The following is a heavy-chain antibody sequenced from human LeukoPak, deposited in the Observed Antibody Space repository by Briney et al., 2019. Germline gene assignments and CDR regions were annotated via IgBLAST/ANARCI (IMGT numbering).Heavy chain of an antibody. CDR1: GGSISSSNW. D-gene: IGHD3-22*01. V-gene: IGHV4-4*02. CDR2: IYHSGST. Sequence: SETLSLTCAVSGGSISSSNWWSWVRQPPGKGLEWIGEIYHSGSTNYNPSLKSRVTISVDKSKNQFSLKLSSVTAADTAVYYCARYYYDSSGYYWRAGFFDYWGQGTLVTVSS. CDR3: ARYYYDSSGYYWRAGFFDY. J-gene: IGHJ4*02.